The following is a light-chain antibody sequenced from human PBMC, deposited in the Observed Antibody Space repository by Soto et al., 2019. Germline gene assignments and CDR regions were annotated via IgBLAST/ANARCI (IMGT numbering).Light chain of an antibody. J-gene: IGLJ1*01. CDR2: YDS. V-gene: IGLV3-21*04. CDR3: HVYDDSGGYG. Sequence: SYELTQPPSVSVAPGKTAKITCGGNNIGSKSVHWYQQKPGQAPVLVIYYDSDRPSGIPERFSGSNSGNTATLTISRVEAGDEADYYCHVYDDSGGYGFGTATQVTVL. CDR1: NIGSKS.